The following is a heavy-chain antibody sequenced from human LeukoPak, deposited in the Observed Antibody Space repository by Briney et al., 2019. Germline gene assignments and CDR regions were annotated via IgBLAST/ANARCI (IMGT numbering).Heavy chain of an antibody. Sequence: SETLSLTCAVYGGSFSNYYWSWIRQPPGKGLEWIGEINHSGSTNYNPSLKSRVTISVDTSKNQFSLKLSSVTAADTAVYYRARRGGDYGGNPPIDYWGQGTLVTVSS. CDR2: INHSGST. CDR1: GGSFSNYY. V-gene: IGHV4-34*01. CDR3: ARRGGDYGGNPPIDY. J-gene: IGHJ4*02. D-gene: IGHD4-23*01.